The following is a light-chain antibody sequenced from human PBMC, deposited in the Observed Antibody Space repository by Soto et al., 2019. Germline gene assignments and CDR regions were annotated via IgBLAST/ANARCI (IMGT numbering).Light chain of an antibody. J-gene: IGKJ1*01. V-gene: IGKV3-20*01. CDR1: QSVSSNY. Sequence: EIVLTQSPCTLSLSPGERATLSCRASQSVSSNYLAWYQQKPGQAPKLLIYGASSGATGIPDRFSGSGSGTDFTLTISRLEPEDFAVYYCQQYGSSPRTFGQGTKV. CDR3: QQYGSSPRT. CDR2: GAS.